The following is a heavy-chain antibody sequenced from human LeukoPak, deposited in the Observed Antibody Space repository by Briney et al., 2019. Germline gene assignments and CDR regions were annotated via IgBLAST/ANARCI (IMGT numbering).Heavy chain of an antibody. CDR1: GYSENFYG. CDR2: ISAQHGQT. J-gene: IGHJ4*02. D-gene: IGHD2-8*01. CDR3: AGSLGYCTSNVCYLKY. V-gene: IGHV1-18*01. Sequence: ASVKVSCKTAGYSENFYGISWVRQVAGQGLGWMGWISAQHGQTEYAPNSQDRVTMTTDTYTNTAYMELRSLRSADTAVYYCAGSLGYCTSNVCYLKYWGQGTLVTVSS.